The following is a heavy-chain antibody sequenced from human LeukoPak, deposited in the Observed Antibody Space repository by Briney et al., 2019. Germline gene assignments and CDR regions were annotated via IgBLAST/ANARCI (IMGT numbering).Heavy chain of an antibody. D-gene: IGHD4-17*01. V-gene: IGHV3-9*01. J-gene: IGHJ4*02. CDR1: GFTFDDYA. Sequence: PGGSLRLSCAASGFTFDDYAMHWVRQAPGEGLEWVSGISWNSGSIGYADSVKGRFTISRDNAKNSLYLQMNSLRAEDTALYYCAKVLDYGDRPGYFDYWGQGTLVTVSS. CDR3: AKVLDYGDRPGYFDY. CDR2: ISWNSGSI.